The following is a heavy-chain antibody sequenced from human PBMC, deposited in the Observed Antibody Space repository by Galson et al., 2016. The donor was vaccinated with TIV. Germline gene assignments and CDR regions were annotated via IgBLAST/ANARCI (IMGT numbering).Heavy chain of an antibody. CDR1: GSIFSSYT. Sequence: SVKVSCKASGSIFSSYTIFWVRQAPGQGLEWMGRIIPIIGMTNYAQKFQGRVTITADTSTNTAYIELGSLRSEDTAVYYCARAGVGAARDGGDYWGQGTLVAVSS. CDR3: ARAGVGAARDGGDY. J-gene: IGHJ4*02. D-gene: IGHD6-6*01. CDR2: IIPIIGMT. V-gene: IGHV1-69*02.